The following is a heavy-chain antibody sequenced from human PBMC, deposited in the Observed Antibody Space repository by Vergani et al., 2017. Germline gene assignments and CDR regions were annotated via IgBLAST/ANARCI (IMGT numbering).Heavy chain of an antibody. CDR1: GYTFTSYA. CDR2: ISAYSGET. D-gene: IGHD3-3*01. J-gene: IGHJ6*02. V-gene: IGHV1-18*01. Sequence: QVQLVQSGSELKKPGASVKVSCKASGYTFTSYAINWVRQAPGQGLEWMGWISAYSGETRYARSLQGRVTMTTDASTNTAYMSLRSLRSDDTAIYYCSRGGFYTSRNDFKFYGLGVWGQGTTVTVTS. CDR3: SRGGFYTSRNDFKFYGLGV.